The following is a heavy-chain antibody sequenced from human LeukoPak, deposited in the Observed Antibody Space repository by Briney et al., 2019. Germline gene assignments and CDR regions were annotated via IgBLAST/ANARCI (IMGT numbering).Heavy chain of an antibody. CDR2: IKQDGSEK. CDR1: GFTFSTHW. CDR3: AREKHYYGSVVDY. V-gene: IGHV3-7*01. Sequence: GGSLRLSCAASGFTFSTHWMSWVRQAPGQGLEWVANIKQDGSEKYYVDSVKGRFTISRDNAKNSLYLQMNSLRAEDTAVYYCAREKHYYGSVVDYWGQGTLVTVSS. D-gene: IGHD3-10*01. J-gene: IGHJ4*02.